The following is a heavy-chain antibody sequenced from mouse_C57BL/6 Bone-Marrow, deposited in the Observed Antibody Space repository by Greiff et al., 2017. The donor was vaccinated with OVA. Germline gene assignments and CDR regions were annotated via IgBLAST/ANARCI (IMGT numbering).Heavy chain of an antibody. CDR2: ISSGGSYT. CDR1: GFTFSSYG. J-gene: IGHJ1*03. CDR3: ARHEGGLIRWYFDV. Sequence: DVKLVESGGDLVKPGGSLKLSCAASGFTFSSYGMSWVRQTPDKRLEWVATISSGGSYTYYPDSVKGRFTISRDNAKNTLYLQMSSLKSEDTAMYYCARHEGGLIRWYFDVWGKGTTVTVSS. V-gene: IGHV5-6*02.